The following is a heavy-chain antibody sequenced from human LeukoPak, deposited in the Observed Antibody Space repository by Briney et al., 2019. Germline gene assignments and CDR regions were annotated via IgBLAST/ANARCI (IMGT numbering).Heavy chain of an antibody. CDR3: ARGYSSSSWSLFDY. CDR2: ISGSGGST. J-gene: IGHJ4*02. CDR1: GFTFSSYA. V-gene: IGHV3-23*01. Sequence: GGSLRLSCAASGFTFSSYAMSWVRQAPGKGLEWVSAISGSGGSTYYADSVKGRFTISRDNSKNTLYLQMNSLRAEDTAVYHCARGYSSSSWSLFDYWGQGTLVTVPS. D-gene: IGHD6-6*01.